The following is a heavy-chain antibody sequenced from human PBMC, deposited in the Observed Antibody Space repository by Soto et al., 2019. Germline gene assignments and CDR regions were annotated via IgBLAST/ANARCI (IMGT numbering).Heavy chain of an antibody. CDR2: VGGSGDST. CDR3: AKSPLGYCSGGSCYPPHYFDY. J-gene: IGHJ4*02. D-gene: IGHD2-15*01. Sequence: GRSLRLPWAASGCTFSTHAMSWVRQAPGKGLEWVSGVGGSGDSTYYADSVKGRFTISRDNSKDTLYLQMNSLRAEDTAVYYCAKSPLGYCSGGSCYPPHYFDYWGQGTLVTVSS. V-gene: IGHV3-23*01. CDR1: GCTFSTHA.